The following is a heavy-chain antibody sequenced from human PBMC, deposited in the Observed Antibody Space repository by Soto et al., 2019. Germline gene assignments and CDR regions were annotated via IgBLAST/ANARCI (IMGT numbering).Heavy chain of an antibody. CDR1: GGSISSDYW. D-gene: IGHD6-19*01. V-gene: IGHV4-4*02. CDR3: ARVLSSGWSRFDY. Sequence: SETLSLTCTDSGGSISSDYWRTWVRQPPGKGLEWIAEMYHSGSTNYNPSLKSRVTISVDKSKNQISLKLSSVTAADTAVYYCARVLSSGWSRFDYWGQGTLVTVSS. CDR2: MYHSGST. J-gene: IGHJ4*02.